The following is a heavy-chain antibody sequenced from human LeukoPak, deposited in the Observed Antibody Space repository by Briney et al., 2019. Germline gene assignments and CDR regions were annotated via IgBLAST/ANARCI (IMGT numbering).Heavy chain of an antibody. D-gene: IGHD2-2*01. CDR3: ARDAGSSTSSGKYYYYYGMDV. Sequence: GGSLRLSCAASGFTFSSYALHWVRQAPRKGLDWVAVISYDGSNNYYADPAKGRFTISRDNSKNTLYLQMNSLRAEDTAVYYCARDAGSSTSSGKYYYYYGMDVWGQGTTVTVSS. V-gene: IGHV3-30-3*01. CDR2: ISYDGSNN. J-gene: IGHJ6*02. CDR1: GFTFSSYA.